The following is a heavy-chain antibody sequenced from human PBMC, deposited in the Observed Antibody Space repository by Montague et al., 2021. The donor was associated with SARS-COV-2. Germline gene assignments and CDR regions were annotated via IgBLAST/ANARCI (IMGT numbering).Heavy chain of an antibody. J-gene: IGHJ4*02. CDR1: GGSFSGYY. Sequence: SETLSLTCAVYGGSFSGYYWSWTRQPPGKGLEWIGEINQSESTNYNPSLKSRVTLSVDTSKKQFSLKLSSLTAADTAVYYCARVAGGYYHDSSAYFDYWGQGSLVTVSS. D-gene: IGHD3-22*01. CDR3: ARVAGGYYHDSSAYFDY. CDR2: INQSEST. V-gene: IGHV4-34*01.